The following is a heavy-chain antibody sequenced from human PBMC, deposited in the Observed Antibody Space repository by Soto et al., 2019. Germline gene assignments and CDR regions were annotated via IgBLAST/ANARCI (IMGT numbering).Heavy chain of an antibody. CDR3: ARGGYYDFWSGYWDV. J-gene: IGHJ6*03. V-gene: IGHV4-59*01. CDR2: IYYSGST. Sequence: SETLSLTCTVSGGCISSYYWSWIRQPPGKGLEWIGYIYYSGSTNYNPSLKSRVTISVDTSKNQFSLKLSSVTAADTAVYYCARGGYYDFWSGYWDVWDKGTTVTVSS. D-gene: IGHD3-3*01. CDR1: GGCISSYY.